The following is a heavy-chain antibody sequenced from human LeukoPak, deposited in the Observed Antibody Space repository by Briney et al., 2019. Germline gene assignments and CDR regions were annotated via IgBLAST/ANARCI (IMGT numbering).Heavy chain of an antibody. CDR1: GYSFTGYF. J-gene: IGHJ4*02. CDR2: IDPNSGDT. V-gene: IGHV1-2*02. D-gene: IGHD3-22*01. CDR3: ARSGSTGYSLDY. Sequence: SVKVSCKASGYSFTGYFIHWVRQAPGQGLEWMGCIDPNSGDTKYAQKFQGRVSMPRDTSTRTAYMELSRLRSDDTAVYFCARSGSTGYSLDYWGQGTLVTVSS.